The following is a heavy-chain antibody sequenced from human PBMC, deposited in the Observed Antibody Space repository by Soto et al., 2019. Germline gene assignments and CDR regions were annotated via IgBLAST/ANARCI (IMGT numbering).Heavy chain of an antibody. CDR2: ISYDGSNK. V-gene: IGHV3-30-3*01. J-gene: IGHJ6*02. D-gene: IGHD1-26*01. CDR3: ARDVESGSSQYYYYYYGMDV. CDR1: GFTFISYA. Sequence: VGSLRISCAASGFTFISYAMHWVRQAPGKGLEWVAVISYDGSNKYYADSVKGRFTISRDNSKNTLYLQMNSLRAEDTAVYYCARDVESGSSQYYYYYYGMDVWGQGTTVTVSS.